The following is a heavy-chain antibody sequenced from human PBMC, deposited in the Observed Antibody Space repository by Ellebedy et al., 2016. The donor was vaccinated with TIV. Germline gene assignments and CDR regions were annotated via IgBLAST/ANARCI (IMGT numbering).Heavy chain of an antibody. J-gene: IGHJ4*02. CDR2: IYYSGST. Sequence: SETLSLTXSVSGDSISSSSSFWGWIRQPPGKGLDWIGIIYYSGSTYYNPSLNSRVTISIDTSKNQFSLNLSSVTAADTAVYYCARPLRSTVTTSIYFDYWGQGTLVTVSS. CDR3: ARPLRSTVTTSIYFDY. CDR1: GDSISSSSSF. V-gene: IGHV4-39*07. D-gene: IGHD4-17*01.